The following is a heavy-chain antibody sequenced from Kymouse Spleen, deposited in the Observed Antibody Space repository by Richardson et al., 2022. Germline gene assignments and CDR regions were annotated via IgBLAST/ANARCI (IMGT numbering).Heavy chain of an antibody. V-gene: IGHV3-33*01. CDR2: IWYDGSNK. J-gene: IGHJ6*02. CDR1: GFTFSSYG. D-gene: IGHD1-7*01. Sequence: QVQLVESGGGVVQPGRSLRLSCAASGFTFSSYGMHWVRQAPGKGLEWVAVIWYDGSNKYYADSVKGRFTISRDNSKNTLYLQMNSLRAEDTAVYYCARDLWNYEGYYYYGMDVWGQGTTVTVSS. CDR3: ARDLWNYEGYYYYGMDV.